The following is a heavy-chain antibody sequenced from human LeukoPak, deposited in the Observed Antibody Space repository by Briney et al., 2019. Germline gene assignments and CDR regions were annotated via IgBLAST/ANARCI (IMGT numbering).Heavy chain of an antibody. Sequence: SETLSLTCNVSGASISSSSYYWGWIRQPPGKGLEWIGTSGSTYYNPSLKSRVIISVDTSKNQFSLKLSSVTAADTAVYYCARQGGSRRSYDYWGQGTLVPVSS. CDR3: ARQGGSRRSYDY. V-gene: IGHV4-39*01. D-gene: IGHD3-10*01. CDR2: SGST. J-gene: IGHJ4*02. CDR1: GASISSSSYY.